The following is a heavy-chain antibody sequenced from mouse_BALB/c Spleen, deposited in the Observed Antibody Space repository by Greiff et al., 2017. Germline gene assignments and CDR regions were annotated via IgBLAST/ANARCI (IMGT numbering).Heavy chain of an antibody. CDR1: GFTFSSYA. D-gene: IGHD1-1*01. Sequence: EVKVIESGGGLVKPGGSLKLSCAASGFTFSSYAMSWVRQTPEKRLEWVASISSGGSTYYPDSVKGRFTISRDNARNILYLQMSSLRSEDTAMYYCARQGYYGSSDYYAMDYWGQGTSVTVSS. J-gene: IGHJ4*01. CDR2: ISSGGST. V-gene: IGHV5-6-5*01. CDR3: ARQGYYGSSDYYAMDY.